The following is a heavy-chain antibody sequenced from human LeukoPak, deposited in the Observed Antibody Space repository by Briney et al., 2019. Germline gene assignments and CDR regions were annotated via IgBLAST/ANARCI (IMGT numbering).Heavy chain of an antibody. D-gene: IGHD6-6*01. J-gene: IGHJ5*02. CDR2: INHSGST. CDR1: GGSFSGYY. Sequence: PSETLSLTCAVYGGSFSGYYWSWIRQPPGKGLEWIGEINHSGSTNYNPSLKSRVTISVDTSKNQFSLKLSSVTAADTAVYYCARGSAARPFDPWGQGTLVTVSS. V-gene: IGHV4-34*01. CDR3: ARGSAARPFDP.